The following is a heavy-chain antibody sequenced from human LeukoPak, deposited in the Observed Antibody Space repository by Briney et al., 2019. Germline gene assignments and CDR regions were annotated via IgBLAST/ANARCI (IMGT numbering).Heavy chain of an antibody. CDR1: GYTFTSNY. J-gene: IGHJ4*02. CDR2: IIPIFGTA. Sequence: ASVKVSCKASGYTFTSNYIHWVRQAPGQGLEWMGGIIPIFGTANYAQKFQGRVTITADESTSTAYMELSSLRSEDTAVYYCARDSHSGYDSFGGSSWYYFDYWGQGTLVTVSS. V-gene: IGHV1-69*13. CDR3: ARDSHSGYDSFGGSSWYYFDY. D-gene: IGHD5-12*01.